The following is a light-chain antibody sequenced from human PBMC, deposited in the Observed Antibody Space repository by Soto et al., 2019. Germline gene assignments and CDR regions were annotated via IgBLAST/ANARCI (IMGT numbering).Light chain of an antibody. V-gene: IGLV2-14*01. Sequence: QSALTQPASVSGSPGQSITISCTGSSSDVGGYNFVSWYQHHPGKAPKLILYEVTTRPSGVSSRFSGSKSGNTASLTISGRQAADEANYYCSSYTSSNTPDVFGTGTKLTVL. CDR2: EVT. J-gene: IGLJ1*01. CDR3: SSYTSSNTPDV. CDR1: SSDVGGYNF.